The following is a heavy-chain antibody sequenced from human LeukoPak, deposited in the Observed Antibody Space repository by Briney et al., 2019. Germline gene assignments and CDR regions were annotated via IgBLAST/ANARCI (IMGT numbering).Heavy chain of an antibody. CDR3: AKAVGSSGYFSRDAFDI. CDR1: GFTFSTYA. J-gene: IGHJ3*02. Sequence: GGSLRLSYAPSGFTFSTYAMSWVRQAQGKGLEWVAVISGGGSGTYYADSVRGRFTISRDNSKNTVYLQMNSLRAEDTAIYYCAKAVGSSGYFSRDAFDIWGQGTMVTVSS. V-gene: IGHV3-23*01. CDR2: ISGGGSGT. D-gene: IGHD3-22*01.